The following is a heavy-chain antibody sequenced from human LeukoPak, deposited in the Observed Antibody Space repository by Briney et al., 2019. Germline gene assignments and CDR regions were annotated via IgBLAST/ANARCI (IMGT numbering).Heavy chain of an antibody. V-gene: IGHV3-30*01. J-gene: IGHJ4*02. CDR1: GFTFSSYA. Sequence: PGRSLRLSCAASGFTFSSYAMHWVRQAPGKGLEWVAVISYDGSNKYHADSVKGRFTISRDNSKNTLYLQMNSLRAEDTAVYYCARDMRKDSGSLLDYWGQGTLVTVSS. D-gene: IGHD1-26*01. CDR3: ARDMRKDSGSLLDY. CDR2: ISYDGSNK.